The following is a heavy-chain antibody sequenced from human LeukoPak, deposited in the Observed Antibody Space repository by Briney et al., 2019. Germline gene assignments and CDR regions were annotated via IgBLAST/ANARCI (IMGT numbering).Heavy chain of an antibody. V-gene: IGHV4-61*02. CDR2: IYTSGGT. Sequence: PSQTLSLTCTVSGGSISSDDYYWSWIRRPAGKGLEGIGRIYTSGGTNYNPSLKSRVTISIDTSKNQFSLKLSSVTAADTAVYYCARGHDSYTWPYAVDTWGQGTMVTVSS. CDR3: ARGHDSYTWPYAVDT. J-gene: IGHJ3*02. CDR1: GGSISSDDYY. D-gene: IGHD2-2*02.